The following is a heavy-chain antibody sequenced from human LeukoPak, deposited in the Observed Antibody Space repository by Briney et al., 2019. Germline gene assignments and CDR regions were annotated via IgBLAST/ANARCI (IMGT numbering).Heavy chain of an antibody. CDR2: TWYDGSSE. D-gene: IGHD3-10*01. V-gene: IGHV3-33*06. CDR3: AKDRGMVRGVDY. J-gene: IGHJ4*02. Sequence: QPGRSLRLSCAASGFTFSAHGMHWVRQAPGKGLEWVALTWYDGSSEYYAASVKGRLTISRDNSKNTLYLQMNSLRAEDTAVYYCAKDRGMVRGVDYWGQGTLVTVSS. CDR1: GFTFSAHG.